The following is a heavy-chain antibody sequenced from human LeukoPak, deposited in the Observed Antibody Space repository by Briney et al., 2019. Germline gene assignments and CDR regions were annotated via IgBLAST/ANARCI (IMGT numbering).Heavy chain of an antibody. D-gene: IGHD3-10*01. Sequence: QAGGSLRLSCAASGFTFNSYTMSWVRQAPGKGLEWVSAISGSGGSTYYADSVKGRFTISRDNSKNTLYLQMNSLRAEDTAVYYCAKVPRKLWFGEYNDYWGQGTLVTVSS. J-gene: IGHJ4*02. CDR2: ISGSGGST. V-gene: IGHV3-23*01. CDR1: GFTFNSYT. CDR3: AKVPRKLWFGEYNDY.